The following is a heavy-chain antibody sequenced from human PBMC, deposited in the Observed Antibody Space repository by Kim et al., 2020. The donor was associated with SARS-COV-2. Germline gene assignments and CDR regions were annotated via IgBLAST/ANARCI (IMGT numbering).Heavy chain of an antibody. CDR3: AKDPRAGYCSSTSCSYYYYYGMDV. CDR2: ISGSGGST. Sequence: GGSLRLSCAASGFTFSSYAMSWVRQAPGKGLEWVSAISGSGGSTYYADSVKGRFTISRDNSKNTLYLQMNSLRAEDTAVYYCAKDPRAGYCSSTSCSYYYYYGMDVWGQGTTVTVSS. CDR1: GFTFSSYA. D-gene: IGHD2-2*01. V-gene: IGHV3-23*01. J-gene: IGHJ6*02.